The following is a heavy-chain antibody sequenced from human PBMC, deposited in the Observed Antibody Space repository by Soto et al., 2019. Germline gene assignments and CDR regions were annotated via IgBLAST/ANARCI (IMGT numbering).Heavy chain of an antibody. J-gene: IGHJ6*02. CDR1: GYTFTSYG. V-gene: IGHV1-18*04. CDR3: ARDVLLWFGETQDGAYGMDV. Sequence: ASVKVSCKASGYTFTSYGISWVRQAPGQGLEWMGWISAYNGNTNYAQKLQGRVTMTTDTSTSTAYMELRSLRSDDTAVYYCARDVLLWFGETQDGAYGMDVWGQGTTVTSP. D-gene: IGHD3-10*01. CDR2: ISAYNGNT.